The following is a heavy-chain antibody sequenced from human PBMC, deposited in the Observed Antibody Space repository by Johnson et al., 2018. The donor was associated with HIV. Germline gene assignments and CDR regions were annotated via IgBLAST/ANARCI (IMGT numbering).Heavy chain of an antibody. CDR3: ARDGVAGTSGDI. Sequence: VQLVESGGGLVQSGGSLRLSCGVSGFAVSSNYMSWVRQAPGKGLEWVGRIKSKTDGGTTDYAAPVQGRFTISREDSKITLYLQMNSLRAEDTAVYYCARDGVAGTSGDIWGQGTMVTISS. D-gene: IGHD6-19*01. CDR1: GFAVSSNY. J-gene: IGHJ3*02. CDR2: IKSKTDGGTT. V-gene: IGHV3-15*01.